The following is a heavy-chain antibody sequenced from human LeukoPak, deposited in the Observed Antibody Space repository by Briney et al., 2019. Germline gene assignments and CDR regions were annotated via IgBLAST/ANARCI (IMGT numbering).Heavy chain of an antibody. CDR1: CWALSGYY. CDR2: INHSVGT. J-gene: IGHJ3*02. D-gene: IGHD1-26*01. V-gene: IGHV4-34*01. Sequence: SETLSLTCHFYCWALSGYYWSWIRQPPGKGLEWIGEINHSVGTNYNPSLKSRVTISVDTSTNQFSLKLSSVTAADTAVYYCARAPSGATNDAFDIWGQGTMVTVSS. CDR3: ARAPSGATNDAFDI.